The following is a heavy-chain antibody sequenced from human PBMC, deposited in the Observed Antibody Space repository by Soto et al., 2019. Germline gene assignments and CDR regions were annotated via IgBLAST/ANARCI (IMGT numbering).Heavy chain of an antibody. CDR2: IYWDDDK. V-gene: IGHV2-5*02. J-gene: IGHJ4*02. D-gene: IGHD3-3*01. Sequence: QITLNESGPTVVKPAETLTLTCTFSGFSLTTSGVGVGWIHQSPGKAPEWLALIYWDDDKRYSASLKSRLTITKDTSKNQVVLTMASVDSADTATYYCAHRILRTVFGLVTTTAIYFDFWGQGTPVVVSS. CDR3: AHRILRTVFGLVTTTAIYFDF. CDR1: GFSLTTSGVG.